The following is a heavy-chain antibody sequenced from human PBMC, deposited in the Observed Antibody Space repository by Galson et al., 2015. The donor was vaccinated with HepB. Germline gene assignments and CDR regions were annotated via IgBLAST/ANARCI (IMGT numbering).Heavy chain of an antibody. D-gene: IGHD6-13*01. CDR2: IYYSGST. CDR1: GGSISSGDYY. J-gene: IGHJ5*02. CDR3: ARALHSSSWLPSWFDP. V-gene: IGHV4-30-4*01. Sequence: TLSLTCTVSGGSISSGDYYWSWIRQPPGKGLEWIGYIYYSGSTYYNPSLKSRVTISVDTSKNQFSLKLSSVTAADTAVYYCARALHSSSWLPSWFDPWGQGTLVTVSS.